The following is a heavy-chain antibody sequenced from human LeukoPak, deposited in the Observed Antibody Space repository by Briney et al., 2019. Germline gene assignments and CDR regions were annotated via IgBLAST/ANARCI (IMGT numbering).Heavy chain of an antibody. V-gene: IGHV3-33*01. CDR3: ARDGADYGDYSVYFAY. CDR1: GFSFSDYG. Sequence: PGGSLRLSCAASGFSFSDYGFHWVRQVPGKGLEWVAVIWYDGSKEYSTDSMKGRVTISRDNSKDTVYLHMDSLRVEDTAIYYCARDGADYGDYSVYFAYWGQGALVTVSS. J-gene: IGHJ4*02. CDR2: IWYDGSKE. D-gene: IGHD4-17*01.